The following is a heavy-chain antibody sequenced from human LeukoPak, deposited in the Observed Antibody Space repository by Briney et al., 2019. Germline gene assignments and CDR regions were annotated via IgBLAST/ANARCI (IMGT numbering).Heavy chain of an antibody. J-gene: IGHJ3*02. CDR2: ISYSGNT. Sequence: SETLSLTCTVSGGSISGYYWSWIRQPPGRGLEWIWYISYSGNTNYTPSLKSRVTISVDTSKNQFSLKLSSVTAADTAVYYCARDRYSSSAFDIWGQGTMVTVSS. V-gene: IGHV4-59*01. CDR1: GGSISGYY. CDR3: ARDRYSSSAFDI. D-gene: IGHD6-6*01.